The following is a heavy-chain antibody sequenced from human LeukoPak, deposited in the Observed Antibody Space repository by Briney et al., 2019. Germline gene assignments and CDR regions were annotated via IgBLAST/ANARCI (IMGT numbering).Heavy chain of an antibody. CDR2: ISYDGSNK. Sequence: QPGGSLRLSCAASGFTFSSYAMHWVRQAPGKGLEWVAVISYDGSNKYYADSVKGRFTISRDNSKNTLYLQMSSLRAEDAAMYYCARDFWVRGRWGQGTLVSVSS. CDR3: ARDFWVRGR. J-gene: IGHJ4*02. CDR1: GFTFSSYA. V-gene: IGHV3-30*04. D-gene: IGHD3-10*01.